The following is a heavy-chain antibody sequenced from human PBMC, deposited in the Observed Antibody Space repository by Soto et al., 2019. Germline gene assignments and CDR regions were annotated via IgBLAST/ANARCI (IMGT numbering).Heavy chain of an antibody. J-gene: IGHJ4*02. CDR2: IYYSGAT. Sequence: QVQLQESGPGLVKPSQTLSLTCTVSGDSMGSGGHYYNWIRLLPGKGLEWIGYIYYSGATHYNTSLRGRVSISIDTSNTQFSLRLISVTAADTALYFCARDKDLEPTVWGYWGQGTQVTVSS. D-gene: IGHD7-27*01. CDR1: GDSMGSGGHY. CDR3: ARDKDLEPTVWGY. V-gene: IGHV4-31*03.